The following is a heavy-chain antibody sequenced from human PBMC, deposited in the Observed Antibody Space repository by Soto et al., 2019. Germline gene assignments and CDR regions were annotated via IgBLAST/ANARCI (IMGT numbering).Heavy chain of an antibody. V-gene: IGHV3-30*14. J-gene: IGHJ4*02. D-gene: IGHD5-18*01. CDR3: ARGYSYGNY. CDR2: ISYDGSNK. CDR1: GFTFSSYA. Sequence: QVQLVESGGGVVQPGRSLRLSCAASGFTFSSYAMHWVRQAPGKGLEWLAVISYDGSNKYYADSVKGRFTISRDNTKNTLYLQMNSLRAEDTAVYYCARGYSYGNYWGQGTLVTVSS.